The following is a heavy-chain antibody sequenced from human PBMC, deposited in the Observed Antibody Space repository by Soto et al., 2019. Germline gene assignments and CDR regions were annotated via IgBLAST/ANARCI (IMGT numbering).Heavy chain of an antibody. V-gene: IGHV4-34*01. Sequence: QVQLQQWGAGLLKPSETLSLTCAVYGGSFSGYYWSWIRQPPGKGLEWIGEINHSGSTNYNPSLKSRVTISVDTSKNQFSLKLSSVTAADTAVYYCARVPPRYCSSTSCYGSWFDPWGQGTLVTVSS. CDR3: ARVPPRYCSSTSCYGSWFDP. J-gene: IGHJ5*02. CDR1: GGSFSGYY. D-gene: IGHD2-2*01. CDR2: INHSGST.